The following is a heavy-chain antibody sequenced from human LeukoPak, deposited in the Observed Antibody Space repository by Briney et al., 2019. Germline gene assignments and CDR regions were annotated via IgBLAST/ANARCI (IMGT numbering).Heavy chain of an antibody. CDR2: IYYSGST. CDR3: ARDPGGYFFDY. J-gene: IGHJ4*02. CDR1: GGSISSYY. Sequence: SETLSLTCTVSGGSISSYYWGWIRQPPGKGLEWIGSIYYSGSTYYNPSLKSRVTISVDTSKNQFSLKLSSVTAADTAVYYCARDPGGYFFDYWGQGTLVTVSS. D-gene: IGHD3-10*01. V-gene: IGHV4-39*07.